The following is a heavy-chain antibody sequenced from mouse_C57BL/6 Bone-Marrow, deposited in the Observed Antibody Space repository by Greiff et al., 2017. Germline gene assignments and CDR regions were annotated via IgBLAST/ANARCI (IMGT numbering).Heavy chain of an antibody. Sequence: QVQLQQSGAELARPGASVKLSCKASGYTFTSYGIRWVKQRTGQGLEWLGEIYPRSGNTYYNENFTGKATLTADKSSSTAYMEIRSLTAEDSAVYYCARWAYDSNREDYWGQGTTLTVSS. CDR1: GYTFTSYG. D-gene: IGHD2-5*01. J-gene: IGHJ2*01. CDR3: ARWAYDSNREDY. CDR2: IYPRSGNT. V-gene: IGHV1-81*01.